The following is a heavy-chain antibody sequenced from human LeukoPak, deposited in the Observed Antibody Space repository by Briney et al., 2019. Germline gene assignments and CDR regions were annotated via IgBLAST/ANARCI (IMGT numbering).Heavy chain of an antibody. J-gene: IGHJ3*02. V-gene: IGHV3-23*01. D-gene: IGHD3-22*01. CDR3: ARYRSTMIVVVTDDAFDI. CDR1: GFTFSNYA. Sequence: GGSLRLSCAASGFTFSNYAVSWVRQAPGKGLEWVSAISGSGGSTYYADSVKGRFTISRDNSKNTLYLQMNSLRAEDTAVYYCARYRSTMIVVVTDDAFDIWGQGTMVTVSS. CDR2: ISGSGGST.